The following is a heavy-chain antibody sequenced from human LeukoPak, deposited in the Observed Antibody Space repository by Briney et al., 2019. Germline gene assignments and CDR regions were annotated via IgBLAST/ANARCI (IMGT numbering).Heavy chain of an antibody. J-gene: IGHJ4*02. V-gene: IGHV3-21*01. D-gene: IGHD2-2*01. CDR1: GFTFSSYS. Sequence: GGSLRLSCAASGFTFSSYSMNWVRQAPGKGLEWVSSISSSSSYIYYADSVKGRFTISRDNAKNSLYLQMNSLRAEDTAVYYCASGEGGTVVVPAANDYWGQGTLVTVSS. CDR2: ISSSSSYI. CDR3: ASGEGGTVVVPAANDY.